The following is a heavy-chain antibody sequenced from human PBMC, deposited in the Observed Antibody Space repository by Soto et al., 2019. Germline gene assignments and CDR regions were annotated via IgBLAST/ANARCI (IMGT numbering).Heavy chain of an antibody. Sequence: QVQLVQSGAEVKKPGASVKVSCTGSGYTFRSYDIHWVRQATGQGLEWMGWVNPNTGNTGYAQKFQGRVTMTRDMSKSSAYMEVTSLTSEETAIYYCARAYGAGSFDLWGQGNLVSVSS. CDR3: ARAYGAGSFDL. V-gene: IGHV1-8*01. CDR2: VNPNTGNT. J-gene: IGHJ5*01. CDR1: GYTFRSYD. D-gene: IGHD3-10*01.